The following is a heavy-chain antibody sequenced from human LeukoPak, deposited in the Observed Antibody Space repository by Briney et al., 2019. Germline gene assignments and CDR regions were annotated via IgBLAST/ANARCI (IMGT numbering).Heavy chain of an antibody. V-gene: IGHV4-39*01. CDR3: ARHWGVGATYFDY. J-gene: IGHJ4*02. CDR1: GGSISSSTYY. D-gene: IGHD1-26*01. Sequence: SETLSLTCTVSGGSISSSTYYWGSIRQPPGNWLGWIGSIYYSGSTYYNPSLKSRVPISVDTSKNQFSLKLSSVTAADTAVYYCARHWGVGATYFDYWGQGTLVTVSS. CDR2: IYYSGST.